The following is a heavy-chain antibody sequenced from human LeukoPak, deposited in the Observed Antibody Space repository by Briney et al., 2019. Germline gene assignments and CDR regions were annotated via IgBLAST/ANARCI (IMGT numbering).Heavy chain of an antibody. J-gene: IGHJ4*02. CDR1: GFSFDSFW. CDR2: IKQDGSER. CDR3: VRDQYYYDSSGRYYFDY. Sequence: PGGSLRLSCEASGFSFDSFWMTWVRQAPGKGLEWVANIKQDGSERCYVDSVRGRFTISRDNAKNSLYLQMNSLRAEDTAVYYCVRDQYYYDSSGRYYFDYWGQGTLVTVSS. D-gene: IGHD3-22*01. V-gene: IGHV3-7*01.